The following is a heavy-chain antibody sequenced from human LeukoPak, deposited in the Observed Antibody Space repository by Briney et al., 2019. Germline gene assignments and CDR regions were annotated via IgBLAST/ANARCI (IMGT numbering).Heavy chain of an antibody. Sequence: ASVKVSCKVSGYTFTDYYMHWGQQAPGKGLEWMGLVDPEDGETIYAEKFQGRVTITADTSTDTAYMELSSLRSEDTAVYYCAKIVVVPAADAFGIWGQGTMVTVSS. D-gene: IGHD2-2*01. CDR2: VDPEDGET. CDR1: GYTFTDYY. V-gene: IGHV1-69-2*01. J-gene: IGHJ3*02. CDR3: AKIVVVPAADAFGI.